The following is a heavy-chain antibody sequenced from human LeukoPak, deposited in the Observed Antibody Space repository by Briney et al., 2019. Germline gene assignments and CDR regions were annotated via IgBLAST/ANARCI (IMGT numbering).Heavy chain of an antibody. J-gene: IGHJ6*04. V-gene: IGHV3-23*01. Sequence: PGGSLRLSCAASGFTFSSYAMSWVRQAPGKGLEWVSAISGSGGSTYYADSVKGRFTISRDNSKNTLYLQMNSLRAEDTAVYYCAKDKRVTMVRGVITPYGTDVWGKGTTVTVSS. CDR1: GFTFSSYA. CDR3: AKDKRVTMVRGVITPYGTDV. D-gene: IGHD3-10*01. CDR2: ISGSGGST.